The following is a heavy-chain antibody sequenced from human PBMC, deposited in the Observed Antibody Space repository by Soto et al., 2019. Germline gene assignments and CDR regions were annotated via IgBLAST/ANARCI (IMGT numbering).Heavy chain of an antibody. CDR3: ARDILGYSSSYYFDY. CDR2: ISYDGSNK. Sequence: QVQLVESGGGVVQPGRSLRLSCAASGFTFSSYAMHWVRQAAGKGLEWVAVISYDGSNKYYADSVKGRFTISRDNSTNTLYLHMNSLRAEDTAVYYCARDILGYSSSYYFDYWGQGPLVTVSS. D-gene: IGHD6-6*01. V-gene: IGHV3-30-3*01. CDR1: GFTFSSYA. J-gene: IGHJ4*02.